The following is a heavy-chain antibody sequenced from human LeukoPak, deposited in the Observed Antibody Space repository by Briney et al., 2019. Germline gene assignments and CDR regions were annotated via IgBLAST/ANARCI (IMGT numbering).Heavy chain of an antibody. CDR2: ISDRGHRT. J-gene: IGHJ4*02. CDR3: ANVFDY. CDR1: GFTFSRYT. V-gene: IGHV3-23*01. Sequence: HPGGSLRLSCAASGFTFSRYTMSWVRQAPGKGLEWVSGISDRGHRTYYADSVKGRFTISRDNSKNTLYLQMNSLRAEDTAVYYCANVFDYWGQGTLVTVSS.